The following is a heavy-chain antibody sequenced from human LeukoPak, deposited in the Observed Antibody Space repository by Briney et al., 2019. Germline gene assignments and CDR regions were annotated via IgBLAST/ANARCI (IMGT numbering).Heavy chain of an antibody. CDR3: AREEVKRTTIFGAAKYYYSYMDV. J-gene: IGHJ6*03. D-gene: IGHD3-3*01. Sequence: GGSLRLSCAASGLTVSSNYMSWVRQAPGRGLEWVSVIYSGGRTYYAESVEGRFTISRDNSKNTLYLQMNSLRADDTAVYHCAREEVKRTTIFGAAKYYYSYMDVWGKGTTVTVSS. CDR2: IYSGGRT. V-gene: IGHV3-53*01. CDR1: GLTVSSNY.